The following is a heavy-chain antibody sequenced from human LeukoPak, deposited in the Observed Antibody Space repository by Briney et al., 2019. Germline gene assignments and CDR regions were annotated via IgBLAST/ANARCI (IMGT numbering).Heavy chain of an antibody. CDR2: MNPNSGNT. Sequence: ASVKVSCEASGYSFTTYDINWVRQATGQGLEWMGWMNPNSGNTGCAQRFQGRVTMTRDTSISTAYMELNSLTSEDTAVYYCAKNVRDTGAFDYWGQGTLVTVSS. CDR1: GYSFTTYD. J-gene: IGHJ4*02. D-gene: IGHD5-18*01. CDR3: AKNVRDTGAFDY. V-gene: IGHV1-8*01.